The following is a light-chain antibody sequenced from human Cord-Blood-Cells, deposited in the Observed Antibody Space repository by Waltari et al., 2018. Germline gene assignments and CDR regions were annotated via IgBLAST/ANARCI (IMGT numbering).Light chain of an antibody. CDR1: SSNIGSNT. CDR2: RNK. Sequence: QSVLTQPPSASGTPGQRVTISCSGSSSNIGSNTVNWYQQLPGTAPKLLIYRNKQRPSGVPDRFSGSKSGTSASLASSGLQSEDEADYYCAAWDDSLNAVVFGGGTKLTVL. CDR3: AAWDDSLNAVV. V-gene: IGLV1-44*01. J-gene: IGLJ2*01.